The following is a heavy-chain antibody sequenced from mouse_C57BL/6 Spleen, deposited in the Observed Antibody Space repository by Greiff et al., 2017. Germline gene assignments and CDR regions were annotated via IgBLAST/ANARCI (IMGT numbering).Heavy chain of an antibody. Sequence: VQLQQSGAELVKPGASVKLSCKASGYTFTSYWMHWVKQRPGQGLEWIGMIHPNSGSTNYNEKFKSKATLTVDKSSSTAYMQHSSLTSEDSAVYYCARQSSGYAMDYWGQGTSVTVSS. CDR1: GYTFTSYW. CDR3: ARQSSGYAMDY. V-gene: IGHV1-64*01. CDR2: IHPNSGST. D-gene: IGHD3-2*02. J-gene: IGHJ4*01.